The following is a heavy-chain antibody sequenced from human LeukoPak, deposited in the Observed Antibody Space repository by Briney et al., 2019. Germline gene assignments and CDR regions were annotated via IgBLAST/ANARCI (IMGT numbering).Heavy chain of an antibody. J-gene: IGHJ6*03. CDR3: AREEGDYYYYMDV. CDR1: GFTFSSYE. V-gene: IGHV3-48*03. CDR2: ISSSGSPI. Sequence: GGSLRLSCAASGFTFSSYEMNWVRQAPGKGLEWVSYISSSGSPIYYADSVKGRFTISRDNTKNSLYLQMNSLRAEDTAVYYCAREEGDYYYYMDVWGKGTTVTVSS.